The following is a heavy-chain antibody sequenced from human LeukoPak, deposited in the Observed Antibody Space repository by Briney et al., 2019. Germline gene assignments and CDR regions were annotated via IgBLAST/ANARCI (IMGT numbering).Heavy chain of an antibody. CDR2: ISAYNGST. J-gene: IGHJ5*02. CDR1: GYXFTSYG. CDR3: ARISLQHFGQPCGDFP. Sequence: ASVKVSCKASGYXFTSYGMSWVRQAPGQGLEWMGWISAYNGSTNYAQKLQGRVTMTTDTSTSTAYMELRSLRSDDTAVYYCARISLQHFGQPCGDFPWGQGTLVTVSS. D-gene: IGHD4-17*01. V-gene: IGHV1-18*01.